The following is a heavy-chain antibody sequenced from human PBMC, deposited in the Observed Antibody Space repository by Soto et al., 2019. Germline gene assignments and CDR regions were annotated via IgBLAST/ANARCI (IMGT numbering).Heavy chain of an antibody. CDR1: GYTFTRYG. CDR3: ARGLNSLLGFCISTSCYDPCDY. V-gene: IGHV1-18*01. CDR2: ISAYNGNT. D-gene: IGHD2-2*01. J-gene: IGHJ4*02. Sequence: ASVKASCKASGYTFTRYGISWVRQAPGQGLEWMGWISAYNGNTNYAQKLQGRVTMTTDTSTSTAYMELRSLRSDDTAVYYCARGLNSLLGFCISTSCYDPCDYWCQGTLVTVS.